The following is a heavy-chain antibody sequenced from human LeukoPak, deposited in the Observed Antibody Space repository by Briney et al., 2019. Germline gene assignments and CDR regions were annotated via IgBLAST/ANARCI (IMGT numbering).Heavy chain of an antibody. CDR1: GFTFSSYE. V-gene: IGHV3-48*03. D-gene: IGHD2-8*02. J-gene: IGHJ3*02. CDR2: ISSSGSTI. Sequence: GGSLRLSCAASGFTFSSYEMNWVRQAPGKGLEWVSYISSSGSTIYYADSVKGRFTISRDNAKNSLYLQMNSLRAEDTAVYYCARDGGVLPGAFDIWGQGTMVTVSS. CDR3: ARDGGVLPGAFDI.